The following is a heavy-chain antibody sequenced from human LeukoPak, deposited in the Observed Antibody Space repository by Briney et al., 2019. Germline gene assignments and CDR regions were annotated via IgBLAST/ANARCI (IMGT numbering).Heavy chain of an antibody. CDR2: IYYSGST. V-gene: IGHV4-59*08. CDR3: AKHLVATTPFFDY. Sequence: SETLSLTCTVSGDSISRYYSSWIRQPPRRGLEWIAFIYYSGSTNYNPSLKRRVTISMDTSTNQFSLRLSSVTAADTAVYYCAKHLVATTPFFDYWGQGTLVTVSS. CDR1: GDSISRYY. J-gene: IGHJ4*02. D-gene: IGHD5-12*01.